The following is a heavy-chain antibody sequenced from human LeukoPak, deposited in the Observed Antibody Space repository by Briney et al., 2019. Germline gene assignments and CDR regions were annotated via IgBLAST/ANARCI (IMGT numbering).Heavy chain of an antibody. J-gene: IGHJ4*02. CDR1: TFTVSSNY. D-gene: IGHD6-19*01. V-gene: IGHV3-53*01. Sequence: PGGSLRLSCAASTFTVSSNYMNWVRQAPGKGLEWVSVIYSGGSTYYADSVKGRFTISRDNSKNTLYLQMNSLRAEDTAVYYCAKDDPYRMAVAGAYFDYWGQGTLVTVSS. CDR2: IYSGGST. CDR3: AKDDPYRMAVAGAYFDY.